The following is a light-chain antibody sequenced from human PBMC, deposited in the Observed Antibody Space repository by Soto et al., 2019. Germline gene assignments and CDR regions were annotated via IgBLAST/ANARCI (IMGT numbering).Light chain of an antibody. Sequence: EIVLTQSPGTLSLSPGERATLSCRASQSVSSSYLAWYQQKPGQPPSLRIYGASSRATGISDRFSGSGSGTEFTLTISRLESEDFAVYYCQQCRSSAQTVGQGTKVEIK. CDR2: GAS. J-gene: IGKJ1*01. V-gene: IGKV3-20*01. CDR3: QQCRSSAQT. CDR1: QSVSSSY.